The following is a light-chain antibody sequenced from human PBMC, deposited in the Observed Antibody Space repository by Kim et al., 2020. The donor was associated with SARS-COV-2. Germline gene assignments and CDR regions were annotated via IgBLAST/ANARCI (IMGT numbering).Light chain of an antibody. CDR1: QSVSNN. V-gene: IGKV3-15*01. CDR3: QQYNNWPPIT. J-gene: IGKJ5*01. CDR2: GAS. Sequence: SPGERAPLSCRASQSVSNNLAWYQQRPGQAPRLLIYGASTRATDIPARFSGSGSGTEFILTISSLQSEDFAVYYCQQYNNWPPITFGQGTRLEIK.